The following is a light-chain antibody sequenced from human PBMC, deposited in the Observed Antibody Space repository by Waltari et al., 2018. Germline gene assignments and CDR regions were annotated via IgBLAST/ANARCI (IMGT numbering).Light chain of an antibody. CDR2: GAS. CDR3: QQSYSSPRVT. J-gene: IGKJ5*01. V-gene: IGKV1-39*01. Sequence: DFQLTQSPSSLSASVGDRVTIACRASQQIGNYLNWYQQKVGKAPKLLIYGASTLQNGVPSRFSGGGSGTDFTLTISRLQPDDFATYFCQQSYSSPRVTFGQGTRLEIK. CDR1: QQIGNY.